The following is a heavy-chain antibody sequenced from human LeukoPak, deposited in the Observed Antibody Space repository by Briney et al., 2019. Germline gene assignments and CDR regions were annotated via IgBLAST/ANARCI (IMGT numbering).Heavy chain of an antibody. D-gene: IGHD3-22*01. Sequence: GGSRRPSCAASGFTFSSYGMDWVRQAPGKGLEWVAVILYDGSNTYYAGSVKGRFTISRANSKNTLYLQMNSMRAEDTAVYYCAKPMGYSNDSSVCYWGEGNPVSASS. J-gene: IGHJ4*02. V-gene: IGHV3-30*18. CDR2: ILYDGSNT. CDR1: GFTFSSYG. CDR3: AKPMGYSNDSSVCY.